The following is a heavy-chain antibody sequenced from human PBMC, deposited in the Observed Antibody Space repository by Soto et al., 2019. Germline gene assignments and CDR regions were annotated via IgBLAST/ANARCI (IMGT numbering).Heavy chain of an antibody. Sequence: QLQLQESGPGLVKPSDTLSLTCTVSGGSISSSNYYWGWIRQPPGKGLECIGNISYSGSTYYNPSLKSRVTISVDTSKNQFSLKLSSVTAADTAVYYCARLWGELNAFDILGQGTMVTVSS. CDR2: ISYSGST. CDR3: ARLWGELNAFDI. D-gene: IGHD3-16*01. J-gene: IGHJ3*02. V-gene: IGHV4-39*01. CDR1: GGSISSSNYY.